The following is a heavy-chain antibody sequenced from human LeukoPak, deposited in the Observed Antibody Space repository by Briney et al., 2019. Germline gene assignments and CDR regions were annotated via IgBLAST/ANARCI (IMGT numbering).Heavy chain of an antibody. J-gene: IGHJ4*02. V-gene: IGHV3-48*02. Sequence: GGSLRLSCAASGFTFSSYSMNWVRQAPGKELEWISYITSSSSSIHYADSVKGRFTVSRDNAKNSVYLQMNSLRDEDTAVYYCARHYYGSGSVDYWGQGTLVTVSS. D-gene: IGHD3-10*01. CDR3: ARHYYGSGSVDY. CDR2: ITSSSSSI. CDR1: GFTFSSYS.